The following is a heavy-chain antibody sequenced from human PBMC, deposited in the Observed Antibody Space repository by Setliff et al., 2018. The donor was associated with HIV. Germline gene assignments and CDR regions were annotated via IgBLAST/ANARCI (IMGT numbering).Heavy chain of an antibody. V-gene: IGHV1-18*01. CDR1: GYSFGSYG. Sequence: ASVKVSCKSSGYSFGSYGINWVRQAPGQGLEWMGWISPYSGQTTYAQKFQGRVTMTADTSTNTVHMELRSLRSDDTAVYYCASCGSDYYMDVWGRGTTGTVSS. CDR3: ASCGSDYYMDV. CDR2: ISPYSGQT. J-gene: IGHJ6*03. D-gene: IGHD5-12*01.